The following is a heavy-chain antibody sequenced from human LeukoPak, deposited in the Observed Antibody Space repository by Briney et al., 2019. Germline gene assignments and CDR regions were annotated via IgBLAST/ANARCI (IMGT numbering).Heavy chain of an antibody. CDR3: TRGDWNDVN. D-gene: IGHD1-1*01. CDR2: IRTRTHGGTT. J-gene: IGHJ4*02. CDR1: GFTFGDYA. V-gene: IGHV3-49*04. Sequence: PGRSLRLSCSGSGFTFGDYAMTWVRQAPGKGLEWLGMIRTRTHGGTTEYAASVRGRFTFSRDDTKSIAYLQMNSLKTEDTAVYFCTRGDWNDVNWGQGTLVTVSS.